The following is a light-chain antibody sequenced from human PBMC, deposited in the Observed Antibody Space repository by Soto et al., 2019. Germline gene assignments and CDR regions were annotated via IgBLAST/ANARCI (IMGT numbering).Light chain of an antibody. V-gene: IGLV1-40*01. J-gene: IGLJ2*01. Sequence: QSILTQPPSVFGAPGQRVTISCTGSRSNIGATYGVHWYQQLPGTAPKLLIYGNTNRPSGVPDRFSGSKSGTSASLAITGLQAEDEADYYCQSYDSSLSGSVFGGGTKLTVL. CDR3: QSYDSSLSGSV. CDR1: RSNIGATYG. CDR2: GNT.